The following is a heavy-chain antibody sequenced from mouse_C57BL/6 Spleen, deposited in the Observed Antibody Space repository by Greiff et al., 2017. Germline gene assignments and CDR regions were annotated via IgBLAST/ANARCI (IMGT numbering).Heavy chain of an antibody. D-gene: IGHD2-5*01. CDR2: INPGSGGT. V-gene: IGHV1-54*01. CDR1: GYAFTNYL. CDR3: ARSGYSNSFDY. J-gene: IGHJ2*01. Sequence: QVQLQQSGAELVRPGTSVKVSCKASGYAFTNYLIEWVKQRPGQGLEWIGVINPGSGGTNYNEKFKGKATLTADKSSSTAYMQLSSLTSEDSAVYFGARSGYSNSFDYWGQGTTLTVSS.